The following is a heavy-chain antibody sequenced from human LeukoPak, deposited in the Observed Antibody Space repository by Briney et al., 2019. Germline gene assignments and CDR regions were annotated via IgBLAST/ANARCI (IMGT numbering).Heavy chain of an antibody. V-gene: IGHV5-51*01. Sequence: GESLKISCKGSGYSFTSYWVGWVRQMPGKGLEWMGIIYPGDSDTRYSPSFQGQVTISADKSISTAYLQWSSLKASDTAMYYSARPRINYYDSSGYPSYFDYWGQGTLVTVSS. CDR2: IYPGDSDT. CDR1: GYSFTSYW. D-gene: IGHD3-22*01. CDR3: ARPRINYYDSSGYPSYFDY. J-gene: IGHJ4*02.